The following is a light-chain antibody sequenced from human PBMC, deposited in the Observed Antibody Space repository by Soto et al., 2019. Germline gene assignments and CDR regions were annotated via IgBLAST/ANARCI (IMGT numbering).Light chain of an antibody. J-gene: IGLJ1*01. CDR2: EVS. CDR1: SSDVGGYNY. Sequence: QSALTQPASVSGSPGQSITISCTGTSSDVGGYNYVSWYQQYPGKSPKLMIYEVSNRPSGVSSRFSGSKSGSTASLTISRLQAEDEGDYYCSSSTSSNIFVFGTGTKVTVL. V-gene: IGLV2-14*01. CDR3: SSSTSSNIFV.